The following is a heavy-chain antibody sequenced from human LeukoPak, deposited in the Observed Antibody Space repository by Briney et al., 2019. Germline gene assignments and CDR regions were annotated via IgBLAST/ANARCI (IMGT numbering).Heavy chain of an antibody. D-gene: IGHD3-22*01. CDR3: ARGMYYYDSSGYNWFDP. V-gene: IGHV3-21*04. J-gene: IGHJ5*02. CDR2: ISSSSSYI. Sequence: PGGSLRLSCAASGFTFSSYSMNWVRQAPGKGLEWVSSISSSSSYIYYADSVKGRFTISRDNAKNSLYLQMNSLRAEDTALYYCARGMYYYDSSGYNWFDPWGQGTLVTVSS. CDR1: GFTFSSYS.